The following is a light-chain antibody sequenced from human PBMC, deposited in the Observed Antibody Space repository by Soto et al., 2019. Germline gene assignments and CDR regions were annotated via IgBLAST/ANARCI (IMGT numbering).Light chain of an antibody. CDR1: QGISNY. J-gene: IGKJ4*01. Sequence: DIQMTQSPSSLSASVGDRVTINCRASQGISNYLAWYQQKPGKVPKLLIYAASTLQSGVPSRFSGSGSGTDFTLTIGSLQPEDVATYYCQKCGIAPFTFGGGTKVDIK. CDR3: QKCGIAPFT. CDR2: AAS. V-gene: IGKV1-27*01.